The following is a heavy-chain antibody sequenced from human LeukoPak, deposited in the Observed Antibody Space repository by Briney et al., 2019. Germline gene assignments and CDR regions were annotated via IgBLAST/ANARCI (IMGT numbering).Heavy chain of an antibody. V-gene: IGHV3-30*02. J-gene: IGHJ4*02. CDR3: AKYSGMTGSAESAFDY. D-gene: IGHD6-13*01. Sequence: DSVKGRFTISRDNSKNTLYLQMNSLRVEDTAVYYSAKYSGMTGSAESAFDYWGQGTLVTVSS.